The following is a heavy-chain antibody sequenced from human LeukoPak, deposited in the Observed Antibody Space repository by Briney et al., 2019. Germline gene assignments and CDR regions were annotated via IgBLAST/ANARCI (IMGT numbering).Heavy chain of an antibody. Sequence: GGSLRLSCAASGFTVSSNYMSWVRQAPGKGLEWVAVISYDGSNKYYADSVKGRFTISRDNSKNTLYLQMNSLRAEDTAVYYCAKSCCSTSSCYDGFDCWGQGTLVTVSS. CDR3: AKSCCSTSSCYDGFDC. CDR2: ISYDGSNK. D-gene: IGHD2-2*01. CDR1: GFTVSSNY. V-gene: IGHV3-30*18. J-gene: IGHJ4*02.